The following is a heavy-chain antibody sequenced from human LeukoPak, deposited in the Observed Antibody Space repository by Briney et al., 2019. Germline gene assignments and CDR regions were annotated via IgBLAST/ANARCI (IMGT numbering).Heavy chain of an antibody. CDR3: ARTGPSGGAFDI. CDR2: IGTAGDT. Sequence: PGRSLRLSCAASGFTFSSYDMHWVRQATGKGLEWVSAIGTAGDTYYPGSVKGRFTISRENAKNSLYLQMNSLRAGDTAVYYCARTGPSGGAFDIWGQGTMVTVSS. D-gene: IGHD3-10*01. J-gene: IGHJ3*02. V-gene: IGHV3-13*01. CDR1: GFTFSSYD.